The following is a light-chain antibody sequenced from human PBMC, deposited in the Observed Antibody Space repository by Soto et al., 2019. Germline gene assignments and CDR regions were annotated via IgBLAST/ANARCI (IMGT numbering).Light chain of an antibody. CDR2: EVN. Sequence: ATGPPRYVAAISYTKTSSDVGGYNYVSWYQQHPGKAPKLMIYEVNKRPSGVPDRFSGSKSGNTASLTVSGLQAEDEADYYCSSYAGSSNVFGTGTKGTVL. CDR3: SSYAGSSNV. V-gene: IGLV2-8*01. J-gene: IGLJ1*01. CDR1: SSDVGGYNY.